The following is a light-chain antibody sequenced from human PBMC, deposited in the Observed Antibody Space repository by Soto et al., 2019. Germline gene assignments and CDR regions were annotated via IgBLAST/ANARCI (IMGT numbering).Light chain of an antibody. J-gene: IGKJ3*01. CDR2: GAT. CDR3: QQFGDSLT. CDR1: QSVSSTY. V-gene: IGKV3-20*01. Sequence: EIVLTQSPGTLSLSPVERATLCCRASQSVSSTYLVWYQQKPGQAPRLLIYGATSRASGIPDRFSGSGSGTDFTLTISRLEPEDFAVYYCQQFGDSLTFGPGTKVDIK.